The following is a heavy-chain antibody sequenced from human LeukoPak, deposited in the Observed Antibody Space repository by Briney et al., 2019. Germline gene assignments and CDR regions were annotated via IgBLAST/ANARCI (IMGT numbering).Heavy chain of an antibody. V-gene: IGHV4-34*01. J-gene: IGHJ4*02. CDR3: AKDRDSSSWYTLGYFDY. D-gene: IGHD6-13*01. CDR1: GGSFSGYY. Sequence: SETLSLTCAVYGGSFSGYYWSWIRQPPGKGLEWIGEINHSGSTNYNPSLKSRVTISVDASKNQFSLKLSSVTAADTAVYYCAKDRDSSSWYTLGYFDYWGQGTLVTVSS. CDR2: INHSGST.